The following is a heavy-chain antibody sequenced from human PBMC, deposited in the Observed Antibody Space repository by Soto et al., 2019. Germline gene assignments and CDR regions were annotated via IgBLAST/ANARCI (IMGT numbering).Heavy chain of an antibody. CDR1: CVSITTDN. CDR2: VYSSGST. J-gene: IGHJ5*02. Sequence: SETLSLTSTASCVSITTDNWNWLGQPLEKTLEWIGYVYSSGSTNYNPSLKSRVTISVDTSRNQFSLKVNSVTAADTAMYYCARRAVVAVTGSLDNWLDPWGQGILVTVSS. V-gene: IGHV4-59*01. CDR3: ARRAVVAVTGSLDNWLDP. D-gene: IGHD2-21*01.